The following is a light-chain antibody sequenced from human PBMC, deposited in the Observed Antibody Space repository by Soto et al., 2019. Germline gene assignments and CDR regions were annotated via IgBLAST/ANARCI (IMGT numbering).Light chain of an antibody. CDR2: ASS. CDR3: QQRYTSPWT. J-gene: IGKJ1*01. V-gene: IGKV1-39*01. CDR1: PRNTSS. Sequence: IQKTPSPSSLSASVGDRVTITCRASPRNTSSINWYQQKPGKAPQLLSYASSSLQSGVPSSFSGSGSGTDFTLTISSLQPEDFATYFCQQRYTSPWTFSQGTKVEVK.